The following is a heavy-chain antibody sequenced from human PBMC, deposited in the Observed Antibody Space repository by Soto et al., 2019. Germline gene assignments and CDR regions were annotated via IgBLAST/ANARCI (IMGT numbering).Heavy chain of an antibody. Sequence: QITLKESGPTLVKPTQTLTLTCTFSGFSLSTSGVGVGWIRQPPGKALECLALIYWDNDKRYSPSLKSRLTITNDTSKKQVVLTMTNMDPVDTATYDCAHSGWTTVTTYCAFDIWGQGTMVTVSS. J-gene: IGHJ3*02. V-gene: IGHV2-5*02. CDR2: IYWDNDK. CDR3: AHSGWTTVTTYCAFDI. D-gene: IGHD4-17*01. CDR1: GFSLSTSGVG.